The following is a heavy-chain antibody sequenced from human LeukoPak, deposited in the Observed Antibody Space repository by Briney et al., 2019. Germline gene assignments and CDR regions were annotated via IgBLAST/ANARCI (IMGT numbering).Heavy chain of an antibody. D-gene: IGHD3-9*01. CDR2: IKQDGSEK. CDR1: GFTFSSYW. CDR3: ARDEVLRYFDWPNY. Sequence: GGSLRLSCAASGFTFSSYWMSCVRQAPGKGLEWVANIKQDGSEKYYVDSVKGRFTISRDNAKNSLYLQMNSLRAEDTAVYYCARDEVLRYFDWPNYWGQGTLVTVSS. V-gene: IGHV3-7*04. J-gene: IGHJ4*02.